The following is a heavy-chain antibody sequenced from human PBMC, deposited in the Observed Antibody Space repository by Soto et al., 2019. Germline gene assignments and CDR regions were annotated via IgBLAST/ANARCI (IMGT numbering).Heavy chain of an antibody. CDR2: IYYSGST. J-gene: IGHJ6*03. D-gene: IGHD3-3*01. CDR1: GGSISSAAYY. CDR3: ASTMTTIFGPGYMDV. V-gene: IGHV4-61*08. Sequence: SETLSLTCTVSGGSISSAAYYWSWIRQHPGKGLEWIGYIYYSGSTNYNPSLKSRVTISVDTSKNQFSLRLSSVTAADTAVYYCASTMTTIFGPGYMDVWGKGTTVTVSS.